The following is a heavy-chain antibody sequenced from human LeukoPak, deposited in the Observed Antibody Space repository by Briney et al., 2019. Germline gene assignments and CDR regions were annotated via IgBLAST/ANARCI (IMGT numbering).Heavy chain of an antibody. CDR1: GGSFSGYY. Sequence: SETLSLTCAVYGGSFSGYYWSWIRQPPGKGLEWIGEINHSGSTNYNPSLKSRVTISVDTSKNQFSLKLSSVTAADTAVYYCARVPYYYDSSGSDKPFYFVYWGQGTLVTVSS. J-gene: IGHJ4*02. D-gene: IGHD3-22*01. CDR2: INHSGST. V-gene: IGHV4-34*01. CDR3: ARVPYYYDSSGSDKPFYFVY.